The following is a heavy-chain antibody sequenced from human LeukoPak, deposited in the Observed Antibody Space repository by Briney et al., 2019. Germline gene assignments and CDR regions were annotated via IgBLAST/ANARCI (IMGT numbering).Heavy chain of an antibody. D-gene: IGHD6-13*01. CDR2: ISSSSSTI. V-gene: IGHV3-48*01. Sequence: GGSLRLSCAASGFTFSSYSMNWVRQAPGKGLEWVSYISSSSSTIYYADSVKGRFTISRDNAKNSLYLRMNSLRAEDTAVYYCAREARYSSSWYESDYWGQGTLVTVSS. J-gene: IGHJ4*02. CDR1: GFTFSSYS. CDR3: AREARYSSSWYESDY.